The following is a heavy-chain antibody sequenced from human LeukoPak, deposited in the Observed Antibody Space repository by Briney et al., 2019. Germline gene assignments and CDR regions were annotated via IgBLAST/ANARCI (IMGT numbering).Heavy chain of an antibody. V-gene: IGHV3-7*05. CDR3: ATASRSGPKAY. CDR1: EFSFSNYW. D-gene: IGHD2-15*01. J-gene: IGHJ4*02. CDR2: IKQDGSEK. Sequence: GGSLRLSCAVFEFSFSNYWMSWVRQAPGRGLEWVAIIKQDGSEKYYVDSVKGRFTISRDNAQNSLYLQMSSLRAEDTAVYYCATASRSGPKAYWGQGTLVTVPS.